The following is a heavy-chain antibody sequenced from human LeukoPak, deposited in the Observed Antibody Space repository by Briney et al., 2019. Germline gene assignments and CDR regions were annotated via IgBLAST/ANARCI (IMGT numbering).Heavy chain of an antibody. J-gene: IGHJ4*02. Sequence: GGSLRLSCAASGFTFNTYGMTWVRQAPGKGLEWVSAITSSGGSTYYGDSVKGRFTISGDNSRNTLYLQMNSLRVDDTAVYYCARDLCWGCFDDWGQGNLVTVSS. D-gene: IGHD3-10*02. V-gene: IGHV3-23*01. CDR3: ARDLCWGCFDD. CDR1: GFTFNTYG. CDR2: ITSSGGST.